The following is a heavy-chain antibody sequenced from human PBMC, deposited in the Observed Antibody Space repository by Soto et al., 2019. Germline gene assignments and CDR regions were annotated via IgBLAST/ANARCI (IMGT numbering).Heavy chain of an antibody. CDR1: GFTFTSSA. J-gene: IGHJ3*02. Sequence: ASVKVSCKASGFTFTSSAMQWVRQARGQRLEWIGWIVVGSGNTNYAQKFQERVTITRDMSTSTAYMELSSLRFEDTAVYYCAAGRPVYWEDHTPRTPNDAFDIWGQGTMVTVSS. D-gene: IGHD1-26*01. CDR3: AAGRPVYWEDHTPRTPNDAFDI. V-gene: IGHV1-58*02. CDR2: IVVGSGNT.